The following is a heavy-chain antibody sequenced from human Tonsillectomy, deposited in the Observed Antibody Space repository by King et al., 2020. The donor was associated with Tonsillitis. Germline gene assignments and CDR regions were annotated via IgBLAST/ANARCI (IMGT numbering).Heavy chain of an antibody. J-gene: IGHJ6*02. CDR3: ARHLNPYGDYGYYYHGIDV. D-gene: IGHD4-17*01. Sequence: AQLVQSGAEGKKPGASVKVSCKASGYTFTGYYMHWVRQAPGQGLEWMGWINPKSGGSDCAQKFQGRVTMSRDASISTAYMELSRLRSDDTAVYYCARHLNPYGDYGYYYHGIDVWGQGTTVTVSS. CDR1: GYTFTGYY. V-gene: IGHV1-2*02. CDR2: INPKSGGS.